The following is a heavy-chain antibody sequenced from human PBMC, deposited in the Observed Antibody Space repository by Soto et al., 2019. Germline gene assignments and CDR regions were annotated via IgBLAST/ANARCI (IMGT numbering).Heavy chain of an antibody. CDR3: PREYTAWPLAYGLDV. V-gene: IGHV3-21*01. CDR1: GFTFSTYS. Sequence: PGGSLRLSCVGSGFTFSTYSINWVRQAPGKGLEWVSSISSRSDIYYADSVKGRFTISRDNAKNSVSLQMNSLRAEDTAVYYCPREYTAWPLAYGLDVWGQGTTVTVSS. CDR2: ISSRSDI. J-gene: IGHJ6*02. D-gene: IGHD2-2*02.